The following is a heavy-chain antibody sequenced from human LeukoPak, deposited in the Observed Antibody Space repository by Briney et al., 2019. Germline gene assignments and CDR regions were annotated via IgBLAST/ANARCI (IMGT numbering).Heavy chain of an antibody. CDR2: VYYTGST. J-gene: IGHJ4*02. V-gene: IGHV4-61*01. CDR1: GGXVSSATYY. CDR3: ARTQYCSSSTSCYFGYFDY. D-gene: IGHD2-2*01. Sequence: SETLSLTCTVSGGXVSSATYYWSWIRQPPGKGLEWIAYVYYTGSTNYNPSLKSRVTISLDMSKNQFSLKLSSVTAADTAVYYCARTQYCSSSTSCYFGYFDYWGQGTLVTVSS.